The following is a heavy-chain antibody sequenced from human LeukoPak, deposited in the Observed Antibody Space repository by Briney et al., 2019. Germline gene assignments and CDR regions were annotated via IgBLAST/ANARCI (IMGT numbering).Heavy chain of an antibody. J-gene: IGHJ4*02. V-gene: IGHV3-9*01. CDR2: ISWNSGSI. D-gene: IGHD5-12*01. CDR3: AKTPQEDIASFDY. CDR1: GFTFDDYA. Sequence: GGSLRLSCAASGFTFDDYAMHWVRQAPGKGLEWVSGISWNSGSIGYADSVKGRFTISRDNAKNSLYLQMNSLRAEDTALYYCAKTPQEDIASFDYWGQGTLVTVSS.